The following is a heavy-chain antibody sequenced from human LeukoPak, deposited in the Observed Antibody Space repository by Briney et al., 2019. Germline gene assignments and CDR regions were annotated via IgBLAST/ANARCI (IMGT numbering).Heavy chain of an antibody. D-gene: IGHD3-9*01. CDR3: ARDKTGYHDYYYYYYMDV. J-gene: IGHJ6*03. CDR2: ISAYNGNT. V-gene: IGHV1-18*01. Sequence: ASVKVSCKASGYTFTSYDINWVRQAPGQGLEWMGWISAYNGNTNYAQKLQGRVTMTTDTSTSTAYMELRSLRSDDTAVYYCARDKTGYHDYYYYYYMDVWGKGTTVTISS. CDR1: GYTFTSYD.